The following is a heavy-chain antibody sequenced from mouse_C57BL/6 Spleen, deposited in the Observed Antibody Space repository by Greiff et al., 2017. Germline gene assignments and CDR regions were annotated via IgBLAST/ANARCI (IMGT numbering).Heavy chain of an antibody. Sequence: EVKLVESGGGLVKPGGSLKLSCAASGFPFSDYGMHWVRQAPEKGLEWVAYISSGSSTIYYADTVKGRFTISRDNAKNTLFLQMTSLRYEDTAMYYCARGLITTVVAPDFDYWGQGTTLTVSS. CDR3: ARGLITTVVAPDFDY. CDR2: ISSGSSTI. CDR1: GFPFSDYG. J-gene: IGHJ2*01. V-gene: IGHV5-17*01. D-gene: IGHD1-1*01.